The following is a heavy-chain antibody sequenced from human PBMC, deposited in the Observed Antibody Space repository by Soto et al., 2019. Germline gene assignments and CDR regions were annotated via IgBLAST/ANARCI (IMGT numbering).Heavy chain of an antibody. CDR3: ARVRSNYDFWSGYYENWFDP. D-gene: IGHD3-3*01. Sequence: ASVKVSCKASGYTFTSYDINWVRQATGQGLEWMGWMNPNSGNTGYAQKFQGRVTMTRNTSISTAYMELSSLRSEDTAVYYFARVRSNYDFWSGYYENWFDPWGQGTLVTVSS. CDR1: GYTFTSYD. CDR2: MNPNSGNT. J-gene: IGHJ5*02. V-gene: IGHV1-8*01.